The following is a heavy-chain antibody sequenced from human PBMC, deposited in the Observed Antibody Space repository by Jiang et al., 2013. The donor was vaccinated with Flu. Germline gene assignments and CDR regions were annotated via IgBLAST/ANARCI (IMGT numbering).Heavy chain of an antibody. V-gene: IGHV1-3*01. J-gene: IGHJ3*02. CDR1: GYTFTSYA. CDR2: INAGNGNT. CDR3: ASQASPEDAFDI. Sequence: KVSCKASGYTFTSYAMHWVRQAPGQRLEWMGWINAGNGNTKYSQKFQGRVTITRDTSASTAYMELSSLRSEDTAVYYCASQASPEDAFDIWGQGTMVTVSS.